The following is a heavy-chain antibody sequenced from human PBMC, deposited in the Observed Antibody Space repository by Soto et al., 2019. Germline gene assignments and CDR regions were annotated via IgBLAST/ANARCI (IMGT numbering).Heavy chain of an antibody. D-gene: IGHD6-13*01. CDR1: GFTFSSFE. CDR2: ISTSGSTI. Sequence: EVQLVESGGGLVQPGGSLRLSCAASGFTFSSFEMNWVRQAPGKGLDGVSYISTSGSTIYYADSVKGRFTISRDNAKNSLYLQLNSLRAEDTPVYYCARETPEGAAAADYWGQGTLVTVSS. J-gene: IGHJ4*02. CDR3: ARETPEGAAAADY. V-gene: IGHV3-48*03.